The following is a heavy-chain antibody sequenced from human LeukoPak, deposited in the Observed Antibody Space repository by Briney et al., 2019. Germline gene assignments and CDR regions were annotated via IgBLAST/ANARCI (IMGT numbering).Heavy chain of an antibody. Sequence: SVKVSCKASGGIFSSYAISWVRQAPGQGLEWMGGIIPIFGTANYAQKFQGRVTITTDESTSTACMELSSLRSEDTAVYYCATSDRVDTAMAPSVNYYMDVWGKGTTVTVSS. CDR3: ATSDRVDTAMAPSVNYYMDV. CDR1: GGIFSSYA. V-gene: IGHV1-69*05. J-gene: IGHJ6*03. D-gene: IGHD5-18*01. CDR2: IIPIFGTA.